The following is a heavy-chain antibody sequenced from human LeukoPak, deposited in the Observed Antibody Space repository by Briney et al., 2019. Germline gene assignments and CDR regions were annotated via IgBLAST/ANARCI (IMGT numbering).Heavy chain of an antibody. CDR1: GFSFSSYG. D-gene: IGHD1-26*01. V-gene: IGHV3-23*01. Sequence: GSLRLSCAASGFSFSSYGMSWVRQAPGKGLECISAITGSGGTTYYADSVEGRFTISRDNSKNTLCLQVNSLRAEDTAVYYCARDRMGAILYFDSWGQGTLVTVSS. J-gene: IGHJ4*02. CDR3: ARDRMGAILYFDS. CDR2: ITGSGGTT.